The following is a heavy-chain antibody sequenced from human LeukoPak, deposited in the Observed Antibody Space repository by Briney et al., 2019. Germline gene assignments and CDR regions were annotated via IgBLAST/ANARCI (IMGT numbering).Heavy chain of an antibody. CDR1: GFTFSSYA. CDR3: ARSWNYYDSSDY. V-gene: IGHV3-23*01. Sequence: GGSLRLSCAASGFTFSSYAMSWVRQAPGKGLEWVSAISGSGGSTYYADSVKGRFTISRDNSKNTLYLQMNSLRAEDTAVYYCARSWNYYDSSDYWGQGTLVTVSS. CDR2: ISGSGGST. J-gene: IGHJ4*02. D-gene: IGHD3-22*01.